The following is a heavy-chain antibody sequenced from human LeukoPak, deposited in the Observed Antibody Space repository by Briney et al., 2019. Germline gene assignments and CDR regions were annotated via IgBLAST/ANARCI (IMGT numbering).Heavy chain of an antibody. J-gene: IGHJ4*02. CDR2: ISAYNGNT. CDR1: GYTFTSYG. V-gene: IGHV1-18*01. D-gene: IGHD2-2*01. CDR3: ARDLGVNGRQLLPDY. Sequence: GASVKVSCKASGYTFTSYGISWVRQAPGQGLEWMGWISAYNGNTNYAQKLQGRVTMTTDTSTSTAYMELRSLRSDDTAVYYCARDLGVNGRQLLPDYWGQGTLVTVSS.